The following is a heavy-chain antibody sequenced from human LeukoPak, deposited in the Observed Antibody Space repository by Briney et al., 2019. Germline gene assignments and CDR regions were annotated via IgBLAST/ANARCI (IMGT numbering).Heavy chain of an antibody. V-gene: IGHV3-30*02. D-gene: IGHD3-22*01. CDR2: IRNDGSDK. CDR3: AKLGYLHYYDSSGPDY. J-gene: IGHJ4*02. CDR1: GFTFSTYG. Sequence: PGGSLRLSCAASGFTFSTYGMHWVRQAPGKGLEWVAFIRNDGSDKYYADSVKGRYTISRDNSKKTLYLQMNSLRAEDTAIYYCAKLGYLHYYDSSGPDYWGQGTLVTVSS.